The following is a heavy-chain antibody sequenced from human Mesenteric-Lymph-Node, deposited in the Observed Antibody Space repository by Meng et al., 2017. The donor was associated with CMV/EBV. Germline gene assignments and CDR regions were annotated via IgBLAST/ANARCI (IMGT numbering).Heavy chain of an antibody. D-gene: IGHD1-7*01. V-gene: IGHV3-21*01. CDR1: GFTFSSYS. Sequence: GESLKISCAASGFTFSSYSMNWVRQAPGKGLEWVSSISSSSSYIYYADSVKGRFTISRDNAKNSLYLQMNSLRDEDTAVYYCASPLVTGTTTLVDYWGQGTLVTVSS. CDR2: ISSSSSYI. J-gene: IGHJ4*02. CDR3: ASPLVTGTTTLVDY.